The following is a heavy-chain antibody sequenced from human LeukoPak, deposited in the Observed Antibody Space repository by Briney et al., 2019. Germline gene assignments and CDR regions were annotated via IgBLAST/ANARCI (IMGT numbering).Heavy chain of an antibody. J-gene: IGHJ4*02. Sequence: SETLSLTCAVYGGSFSGYYWSWIRQPPGNGLEWIGEINHSGSTNYNPSLKSRVTISVDTSKNQFSLKLSSVTAADTAVYYCVREARDYWGQGTLVTVSS. V-gene: IGHV4-34*01. CDR1: GGSFSGYY. CDR2: INHSGST. CDR3: VREARDY.